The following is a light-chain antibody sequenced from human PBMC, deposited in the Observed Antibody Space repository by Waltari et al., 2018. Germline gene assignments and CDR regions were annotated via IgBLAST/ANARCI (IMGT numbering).Light chain of an antibody. V-gene: IGKV1-17*01. J-gene: IGKJ1*01. Sequence: DLQMTQSPYSLSASVGDRVTVTCRASQGIRNELGWYQQKPGKAPKRLIYAESSLQSGVPSRFIGSGSGTEFTLTISSLQPEDFASYYCLQYNSYPWTFGQGTKVEIK. CDR1: QGIRNE. CDR3: LQYNSYPWT. CDR2: AES.